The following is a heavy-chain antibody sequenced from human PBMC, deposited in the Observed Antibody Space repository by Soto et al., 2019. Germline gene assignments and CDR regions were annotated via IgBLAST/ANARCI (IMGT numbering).Heavy chain of an antibody. D-gene: IGHD4-4*01. J-gene: IGHJ5*02. V-gene: IGHV4-30-4*01. CDR3: ARTHYDYSNLRWFDP. CDR2: IYYSGST. CDR1: GGSISSGDYY. Sequence: CTVSGGSISSGDYYWSWIRQPPGKGLEWIGYIYYSGSTYYNPSLKSRVTISVDTSKNQFSLKLSSVTAADTAVYYCARTHYDYSNLRWFDPWGQGTLVTVSS.